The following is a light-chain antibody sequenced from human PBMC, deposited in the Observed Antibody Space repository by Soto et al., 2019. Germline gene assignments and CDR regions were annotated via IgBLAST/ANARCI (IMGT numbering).Light chain of an antibody. V-gene: IGLV2-11*01. J-gene: IGLJ1*01. Sequence: QSALTQPRSVSGSPGQSVTISCSGTSSDVGGYNYVSWYQQYPGKAPKLMIYDVSKRPSGVPDRFSGSKSGNTASLTITGLQAEDEADSYCCSYAGRYTYVFGTGTKLTVL. CDR3: CSYAGRYTYV. CDR1: SSDVGGYNY. CDR2: DVS.